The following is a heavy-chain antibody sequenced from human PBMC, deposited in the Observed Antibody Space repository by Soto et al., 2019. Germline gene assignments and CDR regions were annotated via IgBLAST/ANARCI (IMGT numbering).Heavy chain of an antibody. D-gene: IGHD2-21*02. V-gene: IGHV3-74*01. J-gene: IGHJ5*02. CDR1: EITLNIYW. Sequence: EAQLVESGGCLVQPGGSLTLSCTASEITLNIYWMHWIRQAPGKGLVWVSRINPESTTLTYADSVTGRFTISRDSAKNTLYLQMNGMSAEDTAIYYCTKDTFGDWSSWGQGTLVTVSS. CDR2: INPESTTL. CDR3: TKDTFGDWSS.